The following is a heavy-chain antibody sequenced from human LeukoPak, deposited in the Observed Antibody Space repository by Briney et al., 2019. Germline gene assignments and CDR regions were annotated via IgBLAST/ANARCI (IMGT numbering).Heavy chain of an antibody. D-gene: IGHD4-17*01. V-gene: IGHV3-23*01. CDR2: ISSTGGTA. CDR3: ARATVTTSDFYYYYMDV. CDR1: GFTFSSFG. Sequence: GGSLRLSCAASGFTFSSFGMSWVRQAPGKGLEWVSAISSTGGTAYYADSVKGRFTISRDNAKNSLYLQMNSLRAEDTAVYYCARATVTTSDFYYYYMDVWGKGTTVTVSS. J-gene: IGHJ6*03.